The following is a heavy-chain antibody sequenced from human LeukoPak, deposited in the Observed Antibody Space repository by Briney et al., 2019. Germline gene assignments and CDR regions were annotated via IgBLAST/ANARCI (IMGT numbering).Heavy chain of an antibody. CDR2: INPNSGGT. D-gene: IGHD6-19*01. CDR3: ARAIAVAGHKAPADY. V-gene: IGHV1-2*02. J-gene: IGHJ4*02. Sequence: ASVKVSCKASGYTFTGYYMHWVRQAPGQGLEWMGWINPNSGGTNYARKFQGRVTMTRDTSISTAYMELSRLRSDDTAVYYCARAIAVAGHKAPADYWGQGTLVTVSS. CDR1: GYTFTGYY.